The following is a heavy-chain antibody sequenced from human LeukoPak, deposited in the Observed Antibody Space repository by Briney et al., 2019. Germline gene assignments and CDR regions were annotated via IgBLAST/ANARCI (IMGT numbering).Heavy chain of an antibody. Sequence: SETLSLTCAVYGGSFSPYYWSWIRQPPGKGLEWIGEINHSGSTNYNPSLKSRVTISVDTSKNQFSLKLSSVTAADTAVYYCARHTAVAGRRGWFDPWGQGTLVTVSS. CDR1: GGSFSPYY. J-gene: IGHJ5*02. D-gene: IGHD6-19*01. V-gene: IGHV4-34*01. CDR2: INHSGST. CDR3: ARHTAVAGRRGWFDP.